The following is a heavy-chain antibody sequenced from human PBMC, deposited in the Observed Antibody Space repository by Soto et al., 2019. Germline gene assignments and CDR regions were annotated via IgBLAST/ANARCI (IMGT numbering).Heavy chain of an antibody. V-gene: IGHV5-51*01. CDR2: IYPGDSDT. CDR3: ARVRIPYCSGGSCPGLDP. Sequence: GESVKISCKGSGYSFNTHWIGWVRQMPGKGPEWMGIIYPGDSDTRYTPSFQGQVTISADKSISTAYLQWSSLRASDTAMYYCARVRIPYCSGGSCPGLDPWGQGTRVNV. CDR1: GYSFNTHW. J-gene: IGHJ5*02. D-gene: IGHD2-15*01.